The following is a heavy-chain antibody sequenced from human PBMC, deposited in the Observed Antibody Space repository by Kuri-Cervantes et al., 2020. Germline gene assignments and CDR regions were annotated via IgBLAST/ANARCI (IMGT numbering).Heavy chain of an antibody. J-gene: IGHJ4*02. V-gene: IGHV4-30-4*01. CDR2: IYYGGST. CDR1: GGSISSGDYY. D-gene: IGHD3-22*01. Sequence: SCTVSGGSISSGDYYWSWIRQPPGKGLEWIGYIYYGGSTYYNPSLKSRVTISVDTSKNQFSLKLSSVTAADTAVYYCARGSSHPYDSSGYPFDYWGQGTLVTVSS. CDR3: ARGSSHPYDSSGYPFDY.